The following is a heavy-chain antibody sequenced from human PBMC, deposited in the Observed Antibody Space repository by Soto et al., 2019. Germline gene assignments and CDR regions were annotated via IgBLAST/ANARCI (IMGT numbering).Heavy chain of an antibody. CDR1: GGSISSGGYY. J-gene: IGHJ5*02. D-gene: IGHD2-21*02. Sequence: SETLCLTCSVSGGSISSGGYYWFWIRQHPGKGLEWSGYIYYSGSTYYNPSLKSRVTISVETSKNQFSLKLSSVTAAETAVYYCARYYRYCGGDCFRFDAWGKVNMVSVSA. V-gene: IGHV4-31*03. CDR2: IYYSGST. CDR3: ARYYRYCGGDCFRFDA.